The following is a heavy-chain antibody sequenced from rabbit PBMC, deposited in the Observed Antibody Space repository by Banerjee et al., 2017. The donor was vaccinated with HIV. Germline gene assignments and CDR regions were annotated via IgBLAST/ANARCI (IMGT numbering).Heavy chain of an antibody. Sequence: QEQLEESGGDLVKPEGSLTLTCTASGFSFNNKYVMCWVRQAPGKGLEWIACINTISGDNVYATWAKGRFTISRSTSLNTVTLKMTSLTGADTATYFCARDLAGVIGWNFGLWGPGTLVTVS. D-gene: IGHD4-1*01. CDR2: INTISGDN. J-gene: IGHJ4*01. CDR3: ARDLAGVIGWNFGL. V-gene: IGHV1S45*01. CDR1: GFSFNNKYV.